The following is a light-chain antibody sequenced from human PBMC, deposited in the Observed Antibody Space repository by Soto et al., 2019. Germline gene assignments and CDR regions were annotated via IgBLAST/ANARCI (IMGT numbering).Light chain of an antibody. Sequence: QSALTQPASVSGSPGQSITISCTGTSSDVGSYNLVSWYQQHPGKAPKLMISEVTKRPSGVSNRFSGSKSGNTASLTISGPQAEDEADYFCCSYAGTSTPSVFGTGTQLTVL. CDR3: CSYAGTSTPSV. CDR2: EVT. J-gene: IGLJ1*01. V-gene: IGLV2-23*02. CDR1: SSDVGSYNL.